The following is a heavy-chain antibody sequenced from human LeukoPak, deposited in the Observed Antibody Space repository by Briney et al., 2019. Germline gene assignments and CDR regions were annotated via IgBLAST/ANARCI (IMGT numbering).Heavy chain of an antibody. Sequence: KPSETLSLTCTVSGYSISSGHYWGWIRQPPGKGLEWIGSIYHSGSTYYSPSLKSRVTISLDTSRNQFSLKLNSVTAADTAVYYCAKSNGYGLIDIWGQGTMVTVSS. CDR2: IYHSGST. CDR1: GYSISSGHY. V-gene: IGHV4-38-2*02. D-gene: IGHD3-22*01. CDR3: AKSNGYGLIDI. J-gene: IGHJ3*02.